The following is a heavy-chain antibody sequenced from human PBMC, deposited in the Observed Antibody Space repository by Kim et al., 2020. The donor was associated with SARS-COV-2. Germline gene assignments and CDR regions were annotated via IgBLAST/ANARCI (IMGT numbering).Heavy chain of an antibody. CDR1: GGSFSGYY. Sequence: SETLSLTCAVYGGSFSGYYWNWIRQPPGKGLEWIGEINHSGSTNYNPSLKSRVTISVDTSKNQFSLKLSSVTAADTAVYYCARAGKLRGYYYDSSGYYYATKKRNNWFDPWGQGTLVTVSS. CDR3: ARAGKLRGYYYDSSGYYYATKKRNNWFDP. V-gene: IGHV4-34*01. CDR2: INHSGST. D-gene: IGHD3-22*01. J-gene: IGHJ5*02.